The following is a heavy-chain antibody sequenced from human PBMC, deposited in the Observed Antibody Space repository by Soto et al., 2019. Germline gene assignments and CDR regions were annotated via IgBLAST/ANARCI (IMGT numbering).Heavy chain of an antibody. CDR2: IYHSGNT. D-gene: IGHD1-26*01. CDR1: GGSISSSNW. CDR3: ARRWEEGRVDY. Sequence: QVQLQESGPVLVKPSGTLSLTCAVSGGSISSSNWWSWVRQPPGKGLEWIGEIYHSGNTNYNPSLKSRVTMAVDKSRNQFSLKLSSVTAADTAVYYCARRWEEGRVDYWGQGTLVTVSS. V-gene: IGHV4-4*02. J-gene: IGHJ4*02.